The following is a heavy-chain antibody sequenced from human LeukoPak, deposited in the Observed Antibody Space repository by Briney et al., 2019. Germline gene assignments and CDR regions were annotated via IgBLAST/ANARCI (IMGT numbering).Heavy chain of an antibody. Sequence: GASVKVSCKASGYTFTSYGISWVRQAPGRGLEWMGWISAYNGNTNYAQKLQGRVTMTTDTSTSTAYMELRSLRSDDTAVYYCARVGYSSGWYAGYFDYWGQGTLVTVSS. D-gene: IGHD6-19*01. J-gene: IGHJ4*02. CDR1: GYTFTSYG. CDR2: ISAYNGNT. CDR3: ARVGYSSGWYAGYFDY. V-gene: IGHV1-18*01.